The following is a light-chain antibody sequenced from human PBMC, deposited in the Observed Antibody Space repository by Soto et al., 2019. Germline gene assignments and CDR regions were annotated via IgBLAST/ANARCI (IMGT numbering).Light chain of an antibody. CDR1: SSNIGAGYD. CDR2: GNS. CDR3: QSYDSSLSGSVV. Sequence: QSVLTQPPSVSGAPGQRVTISCTGSSSNIGAGYDVHWYQQLPGTAPKLLIYGNSNRPSGVPDRFSGSKSGTSASLAITGLQVEDEADYYGQSYDSSLSGSVVFGGGTKLTVL. J-gene: IGLJ2*01. V-gene: IGLV1-40*01.